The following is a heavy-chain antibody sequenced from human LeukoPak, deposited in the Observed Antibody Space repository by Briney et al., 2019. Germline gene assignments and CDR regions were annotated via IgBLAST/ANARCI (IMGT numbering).Heavy chain of an antibody. J-gene: IGHJ6*02. CDR3: ARDRKQQLVLNYYYGMDV. D-gene: IGHD6-13*01. V-gene: IGHV3-33*01. CDR2: IWYDGSNK. CDR1: GFTFSSYG. Sequence: PGGSLRLSCAASGFTFSSYGMHWVRQAQGKGLEGVEVIWYDGSNKYYADSVKGRFTISRDNSKNTLYLQMNSLRAEDTAVYYCARDRKQQLVLNYYYGMDVWGQGTTVTVSS.